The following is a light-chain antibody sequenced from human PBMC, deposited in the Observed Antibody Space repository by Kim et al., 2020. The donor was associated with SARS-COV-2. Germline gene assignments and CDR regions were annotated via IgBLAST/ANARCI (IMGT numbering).Light chain of an antibody. CDR1: QGVSNS. J-gene: IGKJ5*01. Sequence: GTLSLAPGDRATRSCRASQGVSNSLAWYQQKPGQAPRLLIYEASKRAAAIPARFSGSGSGTDFTLTISRLEPGDSAVYFCQQRGSFGQGTRLEIK. CDR3: QQRGS. CDR2: EAS. V-gene: IGKV3-11*01.